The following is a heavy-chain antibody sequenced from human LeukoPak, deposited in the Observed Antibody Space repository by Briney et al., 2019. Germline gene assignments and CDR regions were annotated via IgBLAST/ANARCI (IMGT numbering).Heavy chain of an antibody. D-gene: IGHD3-10*01. CDR2: VWLDGSNR. J-gene: IGHJ4*02. CDR3: ARELFGSGSCPDY. Sequence: PGGSLRLSCTAPGFTFSSYAIHWIRQAPAKGLERVALVWLDGSNRYYTNSVKDRCTISRDNSKNTVYLQMNSLRAECTAVYYCARELFGSGSCPDYWGQGTLVTVSS. CDR1: GFTFSSYA. V-gene: IGHV3-33*01.